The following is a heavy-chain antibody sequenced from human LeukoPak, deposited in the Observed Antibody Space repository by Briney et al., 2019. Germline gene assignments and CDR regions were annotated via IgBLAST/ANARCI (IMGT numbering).Heavy chain of an antibody. CDR2: IYHSGST. CDR1: GLTFDDYG. V-gene: IGHV4-38-2*01. D-gene: IGHD3/OR15-3a*01. Sequence: PGGSLRLTCAASGLTFDDYGMGWVRQAPGKGLEWIGSIYHSGSTNYNTSLKSRVTISVDTSKSQFSLKLSSVTAADTAVYYCARSGFWTDHPAFDIWGQGTMVTVSS. J-gene: IGHJ3*02. CDR3: ARSGFWTDHPAFDI.